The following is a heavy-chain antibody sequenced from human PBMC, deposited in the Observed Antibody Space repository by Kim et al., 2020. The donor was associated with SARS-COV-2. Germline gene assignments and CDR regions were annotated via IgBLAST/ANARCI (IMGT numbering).Heavy chain of an antibody. J-gene: IGHJ5*02. CDR1: GGTFSSYA. D-gene: IGHD3-22*01. CDR2: IIPILGIA. CDR3: ARDRGYRTYYYDSSGYYLGVDP. Sequence: SVKVSCKASGGTFSSYAISWVRQAPGQGLEWMGRIIPILGIANYAQKFQGRVTITADKSTSTAYMELSSLRSEDTAVYYCARDRGYRTYYYDSSGYYLGVDPWGQGTLVTVSS. V-gene: IGHV1-69*04.